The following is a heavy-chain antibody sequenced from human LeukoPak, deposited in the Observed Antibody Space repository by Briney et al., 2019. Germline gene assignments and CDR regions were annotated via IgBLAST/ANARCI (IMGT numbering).Heavy chain of an antibody. CDR2: IIPIFGTA. Sequence: SVKVSCTASGGTFSSYAISWVRQAPGQGLEWMGGIIPIFGTANYAQKFQGRVTITADESTSTAYMELSSLRSEDTAEYYCATGQVGNHIVVVVADYWGQGTLVTVSS. CDR1: GGTFSSYA. J-gene: IGHJ4*02. D-gene: IGHD2-15*01. V-gene: IGHV1-69*13. CDR3: ATGQVGNHIVVVVADY.